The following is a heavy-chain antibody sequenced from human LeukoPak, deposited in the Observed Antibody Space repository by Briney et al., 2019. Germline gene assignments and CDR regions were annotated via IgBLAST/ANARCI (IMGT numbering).Heavy chain of an antibody. CDR1: GFTFSSYA. J-gene: IGHJ4*02. D-gene: IGHD3-22*01. V-gene: IGHV3-23*01. CDR3: AKDRGYHDSSGYCFDY. CDR2: ISGSGGST. Sequence: GGSLRLSCAASGFTFSSYAMSWVRQAPGKGLEWVSAISGSGGSTYYADSVKGRFTISRDNSKNTLYLQMNSLRAEDTAVYYCAKDRGYHDSSGYCFDYWGQGTLVTVSS.